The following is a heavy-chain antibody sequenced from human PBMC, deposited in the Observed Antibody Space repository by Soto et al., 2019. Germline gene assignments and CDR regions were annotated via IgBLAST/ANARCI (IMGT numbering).Heavy chain of an antibody. Sequence: QVRLVQSGAVMKKPGSSVKVSCKASGGTFNNYAINWVRQAPGQGLQWMGGIIPKFGSPNYTQKFQGRVTITADEPTTTAYMELSSLKSEDTSVYYCARGYGYYDTSGYYYPFDVWGQGSLVIVSS. J-gene: IGHJ4*02. V-gene: IGHV1-69*01. D-gene: IGHD3-22*01. CDR3: ARGYGYYDTSGYYYPFDV. CDR2: IIPKFGSP. CDR1: GGTFNNYA.